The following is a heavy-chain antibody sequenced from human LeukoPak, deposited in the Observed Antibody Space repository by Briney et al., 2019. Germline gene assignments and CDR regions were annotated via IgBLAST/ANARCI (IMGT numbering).Heavy chain of an antibody. D-gene: IGHD2-2*03. J-gene: IGHJ4*02. Sequence: SETLSLTCAVYGGSFSGYYWSCIRQPPGKGLEWIGEINHSGSTNYNPSLKSRVTISVDTSKNQFSLKQSSVTAADTAVYYCARIRTSGYCSSTSCHYYFDYWGQGTLVTVSS. CDR2: INHSGST. CDR1: GGSFSGYY. CDR3: ARIRTSGYCSSTSCHYYFDY. V-gene: IGHV4-34*01.